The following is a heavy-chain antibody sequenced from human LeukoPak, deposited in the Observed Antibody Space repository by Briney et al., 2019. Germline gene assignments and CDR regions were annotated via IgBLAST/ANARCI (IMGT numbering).Heavy chain of an antibody. D-gene: IGHD3-10*01. V-gene: IGHV4-59*01. CDR2: IYYSGST. CDR3: ARGVTDDAFDI. CDR1: GGSISSYY. J-gene: IGHJ3*02. Sequence: SETLSLTCTVSGGSISSYYWSWIRQPPGKGLEWIGYIYYSGSTNYSPSLKSRVTISVDTSKNQFSLKLSSVTAADTAVYYCARGVTDDAFDIWGQGTMVTVSS.